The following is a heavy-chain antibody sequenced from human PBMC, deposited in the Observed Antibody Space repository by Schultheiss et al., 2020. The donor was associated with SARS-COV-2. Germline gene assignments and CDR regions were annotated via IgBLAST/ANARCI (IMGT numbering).Heavy chain of an antibody. J-gene: IGHJ3*02. CDR3: ARRRINWNDAFDI. D-gene: IGHD1-1*01. CDR1: GFTFSDYY. Sequence: GGSLRLSCAASGFTFSDYYMSWIRQAPGKGLEWVSYISSSSNSIYYADSVKGRFTISRDNARNSLYLQMNSLRAEDTAVYYCARRRINWNDAFDIWGQGTMVTVSS. CDR2: ISSSSNSI. V-gene: IGHV3-11*04.